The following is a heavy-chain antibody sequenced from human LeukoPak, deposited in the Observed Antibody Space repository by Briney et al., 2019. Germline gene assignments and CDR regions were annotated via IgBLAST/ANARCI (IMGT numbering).Heavy chain of an antibody. J-gene: IGHJ4*02. CDR3: ARLSSGWYVDFDY. CDR1: GFTFSSYW. CDR2: IKQDGSEK. D-gene: IGHD6-19*01. V-gene: IGHV3-7*03. Sequence: QTGGSLRLSCAASGFTFSSYWMSWVRQTPGKGLEWVANIKQDGSEKYYVGSVKGRFTISRDNAQNSLHLQMNSLRAEDTAVYYCARLSSGWYVDFDYWGQGTLVTVSS.